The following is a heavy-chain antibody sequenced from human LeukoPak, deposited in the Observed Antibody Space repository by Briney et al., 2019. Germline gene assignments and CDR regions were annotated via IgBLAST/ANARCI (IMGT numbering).Heavy chain of an antibody. V-gene: IGHV1-69*05. CDR1: GGTFSSYA. CDR3: ARDNQGYSSGWYYFDY. CDR2: IIPIFGTA. Sequence: ASVKVSCKASGGTFSSYAVSWERQAPGQGLEWMGRIIPIFGTANYAQKFQGRVTITTDESTSTAYMELSSLRSEDTAVYYCARDNQGYSSGWYYFDYWGQGTLVTVSS. J-gene: IGHJ4*02. D-gene: IGHD6-19*01.